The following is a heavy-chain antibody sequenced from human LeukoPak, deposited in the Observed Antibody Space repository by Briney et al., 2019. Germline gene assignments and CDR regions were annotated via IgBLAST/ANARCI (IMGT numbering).Heavy chain of an antibody. CDR1: EYTFSSYS. D-gene: IGHD3-22*01. CDR3: AASQWLLLPHLDY. CDR2: INAGKGNT. V-gene: IGHV1-3*01. Sequence: ASVKVSCKASEYTFSSYSIHWVRQAPGQRLEWMGWINAGKGNTKYSQKLQGRVTITRDTSASTAYMELSSLRSEDTAVYYCAASQWLLLPHLDYWGQGTLVTVSS. J-gene: IGHJ4*02.